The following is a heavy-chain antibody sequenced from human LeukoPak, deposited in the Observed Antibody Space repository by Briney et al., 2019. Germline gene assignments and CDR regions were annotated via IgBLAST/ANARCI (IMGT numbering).Heavy chain of an antibody. CDR1: GFTFSDYS. J-gene: IGHJ4*02. Sequence: GGSPRLSCAASGFTFSDYSMNWVRQAPGKGLEWLSYIGLSSGARYYADSVKGRFSISSDNAKNSLSLQMNSLRADDTAVYYCARDHNYAFDYWGQGILVTVSS. D-gene: IGHD5-18*01. CDR3: ARDHNYAFDY. CDR2: IGLSSGAR. V-gene: IGHV3-48*04.